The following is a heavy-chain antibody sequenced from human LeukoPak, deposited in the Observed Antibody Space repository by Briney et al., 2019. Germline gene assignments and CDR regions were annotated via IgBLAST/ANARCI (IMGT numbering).Heavy chain of an antibody. CDR3: AHYGDYRFLYYFDY. Sequence: SGPTLVNPTQTLTLTCTFSGFSLSTSGVGVGWIRQPPGKALEWLALIYWNDNKLHSPSLKSRLTITKDTSNNQVVLTMTNMDPVDTATYYCAHYGDYRFLYYFDYWGQGTLVTVSP. V-gene: IGHV2-5*01. CDR1: GFSLSTSGVG. D-gene: IGHD4-17*01. CDR2: IYWNDNK. J-gene: IGHJ4*02.